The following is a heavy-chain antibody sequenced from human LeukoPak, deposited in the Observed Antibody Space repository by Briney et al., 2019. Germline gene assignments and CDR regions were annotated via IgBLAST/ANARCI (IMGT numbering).Heavy chain of an antibody. D-gene: IGHD5-24*01. J-gene: IGHJ4*02. CDR2: LNPNSGDT. CDR1: GYTFTDYY. CDR3: ARGRNIEMTTMSGGSDY. Sequence: ASVKVSCKASGYTFTDYYMHWVRQAPGQGLEWKGWLNPNSGDTNYAQKFQGRVSMTRDTSISTAYMDLGDLRSDDTAVYYCARGRNIEMTTMSGGSDYWGQGTLVTVSS. V-gene: IGHV1-2*02.